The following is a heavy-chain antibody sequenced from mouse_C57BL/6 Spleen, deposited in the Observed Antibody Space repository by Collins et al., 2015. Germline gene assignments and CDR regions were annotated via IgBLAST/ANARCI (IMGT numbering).Heavy chain of an antibody. V-gene: IGHV1-69*01. Sequence: QVQLQQPGAELVKPGASVKMSCKASGYTFTSYWMHWVKQRPGQGLEWIGEIDPSDSYTNNNQKFKGKSTLTLDKSSSTAYMQLSSLTSEDSAVYYCARGVTLDCWGQGTTLTVSS. CDR2: IDPSDSYT. D-gene: IGHD2-13*01. CDR3: ARGVTLDC. CDR1: GYTFTSYW. J-gene: IGHJ2*01.